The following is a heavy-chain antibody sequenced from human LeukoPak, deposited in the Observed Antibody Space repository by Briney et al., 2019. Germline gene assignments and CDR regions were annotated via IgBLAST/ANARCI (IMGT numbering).Heavy chain of an antibody. CDR1: GFTFDDYA. CDR3: AKDSDIVATALEFDY. J-gene: IGHJ4*02. CDR2: ISGDGGST. Sequence: GGSLRLSCAASGFTFDDYAMHWVRQAPGKGLEWVSLISGDGGSTYYADSVKGRFTISRDNSKNSLYLQMNSLGTEDTALYYCAKDSDIVATALEFDYWGQGTLVTVSS. D-gene: IGHD5-12*01. V-gene: IGHV3-43*02.